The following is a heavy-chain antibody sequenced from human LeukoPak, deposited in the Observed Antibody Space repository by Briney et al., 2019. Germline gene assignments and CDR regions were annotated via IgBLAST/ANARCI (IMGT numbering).Heavy chain of an antibody. CDR2: IRYDGSNK. Sequence: GGSLRLSCAASGFTFSSYGMHWVRQAPGKGLEWVACIRYDGSNKYYADSVKGRFTISSANTKNTLYLQMNTPRTEDTAVYYCAKERDTAMVTIDYWGQGTLVTVSS. J-gene: IGHJ4*02. D-gene: IGHD5-18*01. CDR1: GFTFSSYG. CDR3: AKERDTAMVTIDY. V-gene: IGHV3-30*02.